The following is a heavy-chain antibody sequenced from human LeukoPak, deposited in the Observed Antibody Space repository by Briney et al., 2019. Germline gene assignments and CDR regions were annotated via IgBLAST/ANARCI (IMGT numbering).Heavy chain of an antibody. CDR2: ISYDGSNK. J-gene: IGHJ4*02. CDR3: ARDSVGATNYFDY. Sequence: GGSLRLSCAASGFTFDSYAMNWVRQAPGKGLEWVAVISYDGSNKYYADSVKGRFTISRDNSKNTLYLQMNSLRAEDTAVYYCARDSVGATNYFDYWGQGTLVTVSS. V-gene: IGHV3-30-3*01. CDR1: GFTFDSYA. D-gene: IGHD1-26*01.